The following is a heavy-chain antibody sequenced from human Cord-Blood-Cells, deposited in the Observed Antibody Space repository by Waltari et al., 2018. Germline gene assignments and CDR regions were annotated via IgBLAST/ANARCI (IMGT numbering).Heavy chain of an antibody. D-gene: IGHD6-13*01. Sequence: QVQLQESGPGLVKPSETLSLTCQVSGGSISSYYWRWIRPHAGKGLEWIGRIYTRGSTNYNPSLKSRVTMSVDTSKNQFSLKLSSVTAADTAVYYCARDWGIAAAGTWVGYYMDVWGKGTTVTVSS. J-gene: IGHJ6*03. CDR3: ARDWGIAAAGTWVGYYMDV. CDR1: GGSISSYY. CDR2: IYTRGST. V-gene: IGHV4-4*07.